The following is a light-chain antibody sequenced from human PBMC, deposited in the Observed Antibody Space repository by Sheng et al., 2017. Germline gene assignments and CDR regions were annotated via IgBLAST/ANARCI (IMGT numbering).Light chain of an antibody. CDR1: SSDVGGYKF. CDR2: EVS. Sequence: QSALTQPPSASGSPGQSVTISCTGTSSDVGGYKFVSWYQQHPGKVPKPLIYEVSQRPSGVPDRFSGSKSGNTASLTVSGPQPEDEADYYCSSFTGSNNWVFGGGTKLTVL. CDR3: SSFTGSNNWV. J-gene: IGLJ3*02. V-gene: IGLV2-8*01.